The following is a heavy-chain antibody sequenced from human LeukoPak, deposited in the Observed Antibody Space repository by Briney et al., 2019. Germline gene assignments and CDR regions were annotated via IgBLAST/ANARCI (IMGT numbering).Heavy chain of an antibody. D-gene: IGHD3-22*01. V-gene: IGHV3-53*01. Sequence: GGSLRLSCAASGFTFSSYGMHWVRQAPGKGLEWVSVLYTGGGTDHADSVKGRFTISRDNSKNTLSLQMNSLRVEDTAIYYCTSSGYRQPYHFDSWGQGTLVTVSS. CDR2: LYTGGGT. CDR1: GFTFSSYG. J-gene: IGHJ4*02. CDR3: TSSGYRQPYHFDS.